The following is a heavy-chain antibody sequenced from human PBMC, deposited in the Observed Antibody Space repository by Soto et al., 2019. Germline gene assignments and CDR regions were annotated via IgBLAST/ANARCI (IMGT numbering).Heavy chain of an antibody. D-gene: IGHD6-13*01. CDR2: IYYSGSS. CDR1: GGSITSSEYY. J-gene: IGHJ4*02. CDR3: ASHPLSWRDADS. V-gene: IGHV4-39*01. Sequence: SETLSLTCTVCGGSITSSEYYWAWIRQPPGKGLQFVGTIYYSGSSYSNPSLKSRLSMSVDTSKNQFSLTMKSVTAADTGVYYCASHPLSWRDADSWGQGVLVTVS.